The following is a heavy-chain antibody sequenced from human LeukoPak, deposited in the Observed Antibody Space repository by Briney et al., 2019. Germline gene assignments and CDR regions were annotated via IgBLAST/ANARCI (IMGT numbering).Heavy chain of an antibody. CDR1: GFTFSLYG. CDR3: ARDRADAFDI. J-gene: IGHJ3*02. CDR2: ISYDGSNK. Sequence: GGSLRLSCAASGFTFSLYGIHWVRQAPGKGLEWVAVISYDGSNKYYADSVKGRFTISRDNSKNTLYLQMNSLRAEDTAVYYCARDRADAFDIWGQGTMVTVSS. V-gene: IGHV3-30*03.